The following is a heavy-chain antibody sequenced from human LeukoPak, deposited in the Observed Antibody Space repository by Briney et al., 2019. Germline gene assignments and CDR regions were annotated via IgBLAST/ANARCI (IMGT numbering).Heavy chain of an antibody. CDR3: ARSLSSGYHEYFQY. J-gene: IGHJ1*01. CDR2: INPNSGGT. D-gene: IGHD3-22*01. CDR1: GYTFTGYY. V-gene: IGHV1-2*02. Sequence: ASVKVSCKGSGYTFTGYYMHWVRQAPGQGLEWMGWINPNSGGTNYAQKFQDRVTMTRDTSISTAYMELSRLRSDDTAVYYCARSLSSGYHEYFQYWGQGTLVTVSS.